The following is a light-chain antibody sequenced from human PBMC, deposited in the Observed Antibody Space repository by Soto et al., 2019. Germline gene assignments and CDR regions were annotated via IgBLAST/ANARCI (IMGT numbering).Light chain of an antibody. Sequence: ENVLTQSPGTLSLSPGERATLSCRASQSVIDNYLAWYQQKPGQAPRLLIYGASTRATGIPARFSGSGSGTEFTLTISSLQSEDFAVYYWQQYNNWPPWTFGQGTKVDIK. J-gene: IGKJ1*01. CDR2: GAS. V-gene: IGKV3-15*01. CDR3: QQYNNWPPWT. CDR1: QSVIDN.